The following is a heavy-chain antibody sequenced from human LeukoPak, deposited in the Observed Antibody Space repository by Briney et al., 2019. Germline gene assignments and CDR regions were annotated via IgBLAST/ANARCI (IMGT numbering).Heavy chain of an antibody. V-gene: IGHV4-59*01. D-gene: IGHD4-23*01. CDR1: GGSFSGYY. Sequence: SETLSLTCAVYGGSFSGYYWSWIRQPPGKGLEWIGYIYYSGSTNYNPSLKSRVTISVDTSKNQFSLKLSSVTAADTAVYYCARDGFGGPFDPWGQGTLVTVSS. CDR2: IYYSGST. J-gene: IGHJ5*02. CDR3: ARDGFGGPFDP.